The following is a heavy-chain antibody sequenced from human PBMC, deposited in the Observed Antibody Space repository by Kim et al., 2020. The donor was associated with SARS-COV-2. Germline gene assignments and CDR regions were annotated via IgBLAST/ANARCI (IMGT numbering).Heavy chain of an antibody. V-gene: IGHV3-15*01. CDR2: IKSKTDGGTT. Sequence: GGSLRLSCAASGFTFSNAWMSWVRQAPGKGLEWVGRIKSKTDGGTTDYATPVKGRFTISRDDSKNTLYLQMNSLKTEDTAVYYCTTVADPYYYGSGSYNYWGQGTLVTVSS. CDR3: TTVADPYYYGSGSYNY. D-gene: IGHD3-10*01. CDR1: GFTFSNAW. J-gene: IGHJ4*02.